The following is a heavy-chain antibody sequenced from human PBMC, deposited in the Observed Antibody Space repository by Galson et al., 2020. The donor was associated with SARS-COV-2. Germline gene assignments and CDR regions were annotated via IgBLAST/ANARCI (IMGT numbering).Heavy chain of an antibody. V-gene: IGHV4-39*01. Sequence: ETSETLSLTCDVSGVSINSGSYFWGWIRQPPGKGLEWIGNVYPSGTTDYMASLKSRITISADPSKNQFSLKLTSVTATDTGIYFCAALAWWLEDDSPYFFDTWGQGRLVTVSS. D-gene: IGHD6-19*01. CDR2: VYPSGTT. CDR1: GVSINSGSYF. J-gene: IGHJ4*02. CDR3: AALAWWLEDDSPYFFDT.